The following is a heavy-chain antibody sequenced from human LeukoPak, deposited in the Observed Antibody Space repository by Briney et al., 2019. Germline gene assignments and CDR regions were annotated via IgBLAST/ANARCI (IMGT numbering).Heavy chain of an antibody. CDR3: ARGRDSSSWNDAFDI. CDR2: IYYSGST. D-gene: IGHD6-13*01. CDR1: GGSISSYY. Sequence: SGTLSLTCTVPGGSISSYYWSWIRQPPGKGLEWIGYIYYSGSTNYNPSLKSRVTISVDTSKNQFSLKLSSVTAADTAVYYCARGRDSSSWNDAFDIWGQGTMVTVSS. V-gene: IGHV4-59*01. J-gene: IGHJ3*02.